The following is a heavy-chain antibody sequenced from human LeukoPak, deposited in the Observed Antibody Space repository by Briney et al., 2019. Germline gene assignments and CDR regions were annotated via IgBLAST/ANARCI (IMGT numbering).Heavy chain of an antibody. J-gene: IGHJ4*02. D-gene: IGHD3-3*01. Sequence: SETLSLTCTVSGGSISSYYWSWIRQPPGKGLEWIGYIYYSGSTNYNPSLKGRVTISVDTSKNQFSLKLSSVTAADTAVYYCARGGTMVAYYDFWSGTRGFDYWGQGTLVTVSS. CDR2: IYYSGST. V-gene: IGHV4-59*01. CDR3: ARGGTMVAYYDFWSGTRGFDY. CDR1: GGSISSYY.